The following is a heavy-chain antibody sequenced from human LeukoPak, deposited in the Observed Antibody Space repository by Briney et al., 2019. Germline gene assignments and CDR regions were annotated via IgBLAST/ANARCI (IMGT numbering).Heavy chain of an antibody. J-gene: IGHJ3*02. V-gene: IGHV3-30*04. Sequence: GGSLSLSCAASGFTFSSYAMHWVRQAPGKGLEWVAVISYDGSNKYYADSVKGRFTISRDNSKNTLYLQMNSLRAEDTAVYYCARDRDAFDIWGQGTMVTVSS. CDR3: ARDRDAFDI. CDR1: GFTFSSYA. CDR2: ISYDGSNK.